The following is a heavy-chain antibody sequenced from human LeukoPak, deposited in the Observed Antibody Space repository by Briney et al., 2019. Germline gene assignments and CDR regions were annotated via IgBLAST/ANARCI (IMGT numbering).Heavy chain of an antibody. CDR1: GYTFTSYY. CDR3: ARGMTTVTTSPSSDFDY. V-gene: IGHV1-46*01. CDR2: INPSGGST. J-gene: IGHJ4*02. D-gene: IGHD4-11*01. Sequence: ASVKVSCKASGYTFTSYYMHWVRQAPGQGLEWMGIINPSGGSTSYAQKFQGRVTMTRDTSISTAYMELSRLRSDDTAVYYCARGMTTVTTSPSSDFDYWGQGTLVTVSS.